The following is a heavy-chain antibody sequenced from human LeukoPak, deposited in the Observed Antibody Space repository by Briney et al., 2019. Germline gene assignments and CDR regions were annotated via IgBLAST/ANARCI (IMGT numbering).Heavy chain of an antibody. Sequence: ASVKVSCKASGYTFSSYGISWARQAPGQGLEWMGWISADNGNTNYAQILQGRVTMTTDTSTSTAYMELRSLRFDDTAVYYCAREGSIVGATPMDVWGQGTTVTVSS. V-gene: IGHV1-18*01. D-gene: IGHD1-26*01. CDR2: ISADNGNT. CDR3: AREGSIVGATPMDV. CDR1: GYTFSSYG. J-gene: IGHJ6*02.